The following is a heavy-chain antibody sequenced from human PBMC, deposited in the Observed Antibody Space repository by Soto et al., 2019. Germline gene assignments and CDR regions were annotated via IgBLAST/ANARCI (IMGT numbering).Heavy chain of an antibody. CDR2: IRSSGNTI. CDR1: GFTFSDYY. CDR3: AKMSSENYYDPVFS. J-gene: IGHJ4*02. Sequence: QVQLVESGGGLVKTSGSLRIACAASGFTFSDYYMSWVRQAPGKGLEWVSYIRSSGNTIYYAASVKGRFTISRDNANNSVYLQMNSLRAEDTALYFCAKMSSENYYDPVFSWGQGTLVTVSS. V-gene: IGHV3-11*01. D-gene: IGHD3-22*01.